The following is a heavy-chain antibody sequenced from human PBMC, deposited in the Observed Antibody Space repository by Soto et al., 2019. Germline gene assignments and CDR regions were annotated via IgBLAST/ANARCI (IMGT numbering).Heavy chain of an antibody. CDR1: GFTFSSYS. V-gene: IGHV3-21*01. J-gene: IGHJ6*02. CDR3: ARDRMGQQLASPHYYYYGMDV. D-gene: IGHD6-13*01. CDR2: ISSSSGYI. Sequence: EVQLVESGGGLVKPGGSLRLSCAASGFTFSSYSMNWVRQAPGKGLEWVSSISSSSGYIYYADSVKGRFTISRDNAKNSLYLQMNSLRAEDTAVYYCARDRMGQQLASPHYYYYGMDVWGQGTTVTVSS.